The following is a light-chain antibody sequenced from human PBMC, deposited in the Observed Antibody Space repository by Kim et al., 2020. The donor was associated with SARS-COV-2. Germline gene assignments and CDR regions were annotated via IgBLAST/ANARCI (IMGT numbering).Light chain of an antibody. CDR3: KKNNSAPWT. CDR2: AAS. Sequence: ASDGDRGTIKCRAGQDIANSLAWYQQKPGKVPQVLIYAASTLQSGVPSRFSGSGSGTEFTLTIGSLQTEDVATYYCKKNNSAPWTFGPGTKVDIK. V-gene: IGKV1-27*01. CDR1: QDIANS. J-gene: IGKJ1*01.